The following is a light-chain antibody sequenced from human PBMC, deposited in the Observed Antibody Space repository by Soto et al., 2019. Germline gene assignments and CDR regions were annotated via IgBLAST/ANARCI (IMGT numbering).Light chain of an antibody. CDR1: QSISSW. CDR3: QQYNSYSYT. CDR2: DAS. J-gene: IGKJ2*01. Sequence: DIQMTQSPSTLSASVGDRVTITCRASQSISSWLAWYQQKPGKAPKLLIYDASSLESGLPSRFSGSGSGTEFTLNISSLQPDDFATYYCQQYNSYSYTFGQGTKLEIK. V-gene: IGKV1-5*01.